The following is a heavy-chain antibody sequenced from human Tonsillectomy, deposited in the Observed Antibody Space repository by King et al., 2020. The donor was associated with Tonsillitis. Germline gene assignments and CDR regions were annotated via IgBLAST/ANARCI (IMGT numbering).Heavy chain of an antibody. J-gene: IGHJ6*02. CDR3: AKDDAATMTTLTSYNYYGMDV. CDR2: ISWNSGSI. CDR1: GFTFDDYA. D-gene: IGHD4-17*01. Sequence: EVQLVESGGGLVQPGRSLRLSCAASGFTFDDYAMHWVRHAPGKGLEWVSSISWNSGSIGYADSVKGRFTISRDNAKNSLYLQMNSLRTEDTALYFCAKDDAATMTTLTSYNYYGMDVWGQGTTVTVSS. V-gene: IGHV3-9*01.